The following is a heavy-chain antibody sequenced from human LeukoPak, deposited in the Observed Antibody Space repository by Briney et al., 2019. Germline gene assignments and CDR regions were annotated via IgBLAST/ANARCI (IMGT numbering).Heavy chain of an antibody. V-gene: IGHV1-46*01. D-gene: IGHD6-25*01. CDR1: GYTFTSYY. Sequence: PRASVKVSCTASGYTFTSYYMHWMRQAPGQGPEWMGIINPRGGSTDYSHKFQDRLTMTSDTSTSTVYMELNSLRSEDTAVYFCARVGVTAATADYWGQGTLVTVSS. CDR3: ARVGVTAATADY. J-gene: IGHJ4*02. CDR2: INPRGGST.